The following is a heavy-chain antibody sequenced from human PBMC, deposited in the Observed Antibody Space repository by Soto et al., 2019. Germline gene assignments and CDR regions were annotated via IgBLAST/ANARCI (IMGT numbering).Heavy chain of an antibody. V-gene: IGHV4-4*02. CDR3: ARVAGGRLIVGATMAIFEYYYYYGMDV. J-gene: IGHJ6*02. CDR1: GGSISSSNW. Sequence: QVQLQESGPGLVKPSGTLSLTCAVSGGSISSSNWWSWVRQPPGKGLEWIGEIYHSGSTNYNPSLKSRVTISVDKSKNQFSLKLSSVTAADTAVYYCARVAGGRLIVGATMAIFEYYYYYGMDVWGQGTTVTVSS. CDR2: IYHSGST. D-gene: IGHD1-26*01.